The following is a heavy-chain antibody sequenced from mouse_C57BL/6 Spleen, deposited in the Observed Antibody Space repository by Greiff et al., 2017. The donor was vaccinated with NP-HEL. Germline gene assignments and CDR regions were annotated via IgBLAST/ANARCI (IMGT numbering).Heavy chain of an antibody. CDR3: ASLYDCDFAF. V-gene: IGHV1-26*01. CDR1: GYTFTDYY. CDR2: INPNNGGT. D-gene: IGHD2-4*01. J-gene: IGHJ3*01. Sequence: VQLKQSGPELVKPGASVKISCKASGYTFTDYYMNWVKQSHGKSLEWIGDINPNNGGTSYNQKFKGKATLTVDKSSSTAYMELRSLTSEDSAVYYCASLYDCDFAFWGQGTLVTVSA.